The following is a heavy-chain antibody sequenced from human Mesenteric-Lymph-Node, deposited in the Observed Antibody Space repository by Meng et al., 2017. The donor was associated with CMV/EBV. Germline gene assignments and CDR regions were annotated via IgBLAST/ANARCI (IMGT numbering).Heavy chain of an antibody. J-gene: IGHJ4*02. CDR2: IRQDGRTI. CDR1: GFVFSSSC. Sequence: LSCAASGFVFSSSCMSRVRQAPRKRLAWMANIRQDGRTISYVDSVTGRFTTSRDTANISLYLQMNSLRAEDTAVYYCARVVAIHFDYWGQGTLVTVSS. V-gene: IGHV3-7*01. CDR3: ARVVAIHFDY.